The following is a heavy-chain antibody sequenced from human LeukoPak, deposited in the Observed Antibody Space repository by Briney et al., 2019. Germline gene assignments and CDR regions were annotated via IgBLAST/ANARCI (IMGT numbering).Heavy chain of an antibody. CDR3: ARHDSSGYSSFDY. CDR1: GYTFTSYD. J-gene: IGHJ4*02. D-gene: IGHD3-22*01. Sequence: ASVKVSCKASGYTFTSYDISWVRQAPGQGLEWMGGIIPVFGTANYAQKFQGRVTITTVESTSTAYMELSSLRSEDTAVLYCARHDSSGYSSFDYWGQGTLVTVSS. V-gene: IGHV1-69*05. CDR2: IIPVFGTA.